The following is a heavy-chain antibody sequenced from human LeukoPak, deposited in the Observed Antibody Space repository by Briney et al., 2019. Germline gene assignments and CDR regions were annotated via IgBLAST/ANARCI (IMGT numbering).Heavy chain of an antibody. Sequence: GGSRRLSCLGSGFGFSNYWMTWLRQAPGEGLEWVANIKEDGSVIYYADSVKGRFTISRDNAKNSVCLQMNSLRVEDTALYYCATGRWFGEFAGSAFEDWGQGTLVTVSS. V-gene: IGHV3-7*01. CDR3: ATGRWFGEFAGSAFED. CDR2: IKEDGSVI. J-gene: IGHJ4*02. D-gene: IGHD3-10*01. CDR1: GFGFSNYW.